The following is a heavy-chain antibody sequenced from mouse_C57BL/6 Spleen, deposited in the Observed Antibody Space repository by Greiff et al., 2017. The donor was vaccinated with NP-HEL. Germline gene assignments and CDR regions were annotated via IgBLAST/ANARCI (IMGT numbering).Heavy chain of an antibody. CDR3: ARSDYGSSLYYFDY. CDR1: GYSFTDYN. V-gene: IGHV1-39*01. J-gene: IGHJ2*01. CDR2: INPNYGTT. Sequence: EVQLQESGPELVKPGASVKISCKASGYSFTDYNMNWVKQSNGKSLEWIGVINPNYGTTSYNQKFKGKATLTVDQSSSTAYMQLNSLTSEDSAVYYCARSDYGSSLYYFDYWGQGTTLTVSS. D-gene: IGHD1-1*01.